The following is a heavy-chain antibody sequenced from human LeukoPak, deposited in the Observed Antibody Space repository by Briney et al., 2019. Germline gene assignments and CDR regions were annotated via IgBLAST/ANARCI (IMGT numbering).Heavy chain of an antibody. CDR3: AKAVWFGEFDYYFFGLDV. CDR1: GFTFSSYA. CDR2: ISGSGGDT. J-gene: IGHJ6*02. V-gene: IGHV3-23*01. Sequence: PGGSLRLSCAAFGFTFSSYAMGWVRRAPGKGLEWVSAISGSGGDTYYADSVKGRFTFSRDNSKNTLCLQMNSLRPEDTALYYCAKAVWFGEFDYYFFGLDVWGQGTTVTVSS. D-gene: IGHD3-10*01.